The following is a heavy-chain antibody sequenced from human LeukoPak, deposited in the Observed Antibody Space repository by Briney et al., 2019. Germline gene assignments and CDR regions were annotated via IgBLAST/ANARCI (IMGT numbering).Heavy chain of an antibody. CDR1: GFTFDDCA. J-gene: IGHJ4*02. CDR3: AKGQYCSGGSCYGHIDS. Sequence: GGSLRLSCAASGFTFDDCAMHWVRHAPGKGLQWVSLISGDGGSTYYADSVKGRFTISRDNSKNSLFLQMNSLRTEDTALYYCAKGQYCSGGSCYGHIDSWGQGTLVTVSS. D-gene: IGHD2-15*01. CDR2: ISGDGGST. V-gene: IGHV3-43*02.